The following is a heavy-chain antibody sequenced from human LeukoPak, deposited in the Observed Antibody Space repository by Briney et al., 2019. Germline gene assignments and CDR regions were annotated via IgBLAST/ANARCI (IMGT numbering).Heavy chain of an antibody. CDR1: GFTFSSYW. J-gene: IGHJ4*02. V-gene: IGHV3-7*01. Sequence: GGSLRLSCAASGFTFSSYWMSWVRQAPGKGLEWVANIKQDGSEKYYVDSVKGRSTISRDNAKNSLYLQMNSLRAEDTAVYYCARDGTLLRYFDWLFGEHYFDYWGQGTLVTVSS. CDR3: ARDGTLLRYFDWLFGEHYFDY. D-gene: IGHD3-9*01. CDR2: IKQDGSEK.